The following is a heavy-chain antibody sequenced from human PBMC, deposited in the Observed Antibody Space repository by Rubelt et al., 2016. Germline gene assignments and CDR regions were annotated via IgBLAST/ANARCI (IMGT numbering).Heavy chain of an antibody. V-gene: IGHV7-4-1*02. J-gene: IGHJ4*02. CDR3: ARVIAAAGRDGNYFDY. D-gene: IGHD6-13*01. CDR2: INTNTANP. Sequence: QVQLVQSGSELKKPGASVKVSCKASGYTFTSYAMNWLRQAPGQGLEWLGWINTNTANPTYAQGVTERFVFSLDTSVSTAYLQFSSLKAEDTAVYYCARVIAAAGRDGNYFDYWGQGTLVTVSS. CDR1: GYTFTSYA.